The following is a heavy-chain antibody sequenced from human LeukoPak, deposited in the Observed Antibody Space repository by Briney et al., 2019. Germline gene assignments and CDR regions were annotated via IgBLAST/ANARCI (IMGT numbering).Heavy chain of an antibody. CDR1: GFSVSNNY. D-gene: IGHD4-17*01. Sequence: GGSLRHSCEASGFSVSNNYMPWVRQAPGKGLEWVSVIYSGGTTYYGDSVEGRFTISRDNSRNTLNLQMNSLRAEDTAVYFCARGQSGDPAFDIWGQGTMVTVSS. CDR2: IYSGGTT. J-gene: IGHJ3*02. CDR3: ARGQSGDPAFDI. V-gene: IGHV3-53*01.